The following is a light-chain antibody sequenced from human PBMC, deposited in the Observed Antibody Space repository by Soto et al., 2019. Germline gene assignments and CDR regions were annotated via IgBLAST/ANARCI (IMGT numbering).Light chain of an antibody. CDR3: CSFAGGYTLYV. CDR1: SSDVGGYSY. Sequence: QSALTQPRSVSGSPGQSVTISCTGTSSDVGGYSYVSWFQQHPGKAPKLMIYDVSKRPSGVPDRFSGSKSGNTASLTISGLQAEDEADYYFCSFAGGYTLYVFGTGTKGTVL. J-gene: IGLJ1*01. CDR2: DVS. V-gene: IGLV2-11*01.